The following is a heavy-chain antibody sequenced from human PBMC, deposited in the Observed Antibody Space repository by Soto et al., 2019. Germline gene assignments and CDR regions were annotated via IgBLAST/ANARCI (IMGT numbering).Heavy chain of an antibody. CDR1: GFIFTDYS. J-gene: IGHJ1*01. Sequence: QVQLVESGGGLVEPGGSLRLSCAASGFIFTDYSLSWIRQAPGKGLEWVSYITKGGATTQHADSVKGRFTISRDNAKKVLILQMNILRAEDTAVYHCWRGPQRRDGLNLDSWGRGTLVTVSS. D-gene: IGHD3-3*01. CDR2: ITKGGATT. CDR3: WRGPQRRDGLNLDS. V-gene: IGHV3-11*01.